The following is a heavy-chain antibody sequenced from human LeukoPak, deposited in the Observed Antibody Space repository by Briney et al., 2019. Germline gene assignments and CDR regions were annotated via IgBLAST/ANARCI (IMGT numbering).Heavy chain of an antibody. CDR2: ISSSSSTI. V-gene: IGHV3-48*01. J-gene: IGHJ4*02. Sequence: GGSLRLSCAASGFTFSSYSMNWVRQAPGKGLEWVSYISSSSSTIYYADSVKGRFTISRDNAKSSLSLQMNSLRAEDTAVYYCIVLAVTGTFGFDYWGQGTLVTVSS. CDR3: IVLAVTGTFGFDY. CDR1: GFTFSSYS. D-gene: IGHD6-19*01.